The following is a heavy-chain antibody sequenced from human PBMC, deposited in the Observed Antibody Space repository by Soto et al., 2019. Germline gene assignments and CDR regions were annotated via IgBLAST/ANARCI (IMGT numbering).Heavy chain of an antibody. CDR2: IWYDGSNK. CDR1: GFTFSSYG. V-gene: IGHV3-33*01. CDR3: ARLVAVAGTSSGRTDDFDI. J-gene: IGHJ3*02. D-gene: IGHD6-19*01. Sequence: QVQLVESGGGVVQPGRSLRLSCAASGFTFSSYGMHWVRQAPGKGLEWVAVIWYDGSNKYYADSVKGRFTISRDNSKNMLYLQMNSLGAEDTAVYYCARLVAVAGTSSGRTDDFDIWGQGTMVTVSS.